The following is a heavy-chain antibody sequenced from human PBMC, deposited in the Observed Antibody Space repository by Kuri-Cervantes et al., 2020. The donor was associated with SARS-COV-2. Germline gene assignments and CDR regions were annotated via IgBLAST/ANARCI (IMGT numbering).Heavy chain of an antibody. J-gene: IGHJ3*02. CDR3: AKDSPGIAVAEAFDI. CDR1: GFSFSSYG. Sequence: GESLKISCAASGFSFSSYGMSWVRQAPGKGLEWVSAISGSGGSTYYADSVKGRFTISRDNSKNTLYLQMNSLRAEDTAVYYCAKDSPGIAVAEAFDIWGQGTMVTVSS. CDR2: ISGSGGST. V-gene: IGHV3-23*01. D-gene: IGHD6-19*01.